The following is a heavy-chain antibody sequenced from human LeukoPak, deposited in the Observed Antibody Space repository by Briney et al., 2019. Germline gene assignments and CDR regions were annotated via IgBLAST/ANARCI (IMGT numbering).Heavy chain of an antibody. V-gene: IGHV3-7*01. CDR2: IHKAGTES. D-gene: IGHD1-26*01. Sequence: GGSLRLSRAASGFTFTDYWMTWVRQVPGKGLEWVANIHKAGTESYYVDSVKGRFAISRDNAKNSLYLQLSSLRVDDTAVYYCARVGTWELQRVFDYRGQGTLVTVSS. J-gene: IGHJ4*02. CDR3: ARVGTWELQRVFDY. CDR1: GFTFTDYW.